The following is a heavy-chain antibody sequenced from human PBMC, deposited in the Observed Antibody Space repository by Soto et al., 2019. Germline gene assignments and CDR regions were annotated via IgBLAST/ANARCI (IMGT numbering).Heavy chain of an antibody. V-gene: IGHV3-66*01. CDR2: IYSGDSS. CDR1: GFTFSSYG. D-gene: IGHD1-1*01. Sequence: PGGSLRLSCAASGFTFSSYGMHWVRQAPGKGLEWVSVIYSGDSSYYTDSVKGRFTISGDNSKNTLYLHMNSLRAEYTAVYYCAREAKTTVAFDIWGQGTMVTVS. CDR3: AREAKTTVAFDI. J-gene: IGHJ3*02.